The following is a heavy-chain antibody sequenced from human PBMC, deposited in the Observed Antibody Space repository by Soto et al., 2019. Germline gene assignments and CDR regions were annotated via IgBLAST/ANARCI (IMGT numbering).Heavy chain of an antibody. CDR3: ARMDIVVVPAARGEYYYYYYMDV. CDR2: MNPNSGNT. V-gene: IGHV1-8*01. Sequence: GASVKVSCKASGYTFTIYDINWVRQATGQGLEWMGWMNPNSGNTGYAQKFQGRVTMTRNTSISTAYMELSSLRSEGTAVYYCARMDIVVVPAARGEYYYYYYMDVWGKGTTVTVSS. CDR1: GYTFTIYD. J-gene: IGHJ6*03. D-gene: IGHD2-2*03.